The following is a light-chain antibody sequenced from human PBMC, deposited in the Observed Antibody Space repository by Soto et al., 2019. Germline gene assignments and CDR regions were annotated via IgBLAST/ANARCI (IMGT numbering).Light chain of an antibody. CDR2: DAS. J-gene: IGKJ4*01. V-gene: IGKV3-11*01. Sequence: EIVLTLSPATLSLSPGERATLSCRASQSVSSYLAWYQQKPGQAPRLLIYDASNRATGIPARFSGSGSGTDFTLTISSLEPEDFAVYYCQQRRNWPLTFGGGTKVEIK. CDR1: QSVSSY. CDR3: QQRRNWPLT.